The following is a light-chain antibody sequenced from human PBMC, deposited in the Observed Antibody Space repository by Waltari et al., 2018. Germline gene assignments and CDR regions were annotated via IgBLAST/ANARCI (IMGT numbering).Light chain of an antibody. CDR3: QQRGNWPRLFT. V-gene: IGKV3-11*01. CDR2: DTS. Sequence: EIVLTQSPATLSLSPGERATLSCRASQSVSSYLAWYQQKPGQTPRLLIYDTSFRAAGIPDRFSGRGSGTDFTLTISSVEPEDSAVYYCQQRGNWPRLFTFGGGTKVEIK. CDR1: QSVSSY. J-gene: IGKJ4*01.